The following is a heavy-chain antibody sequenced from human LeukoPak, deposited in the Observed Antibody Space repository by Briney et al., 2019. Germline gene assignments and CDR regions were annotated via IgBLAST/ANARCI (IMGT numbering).Heavy chain of an antibody. J-gene: IGHJ5*02. CDR2: ISSSSSYI. CDR1: GFTFSSYS. Sequence: GGSLRLSCAASGFTFSSYSMNWVRQAPGKGLEWVSSISSSSSYIYYADSVKGRFTISRDNAKNSLYLQMNSLRAEDTAVYYCATRGYSYGHTDRFDPWGQGTLVTVSS. V-gene: IGHV3-21*01. D-gene: IGHD5-18*01. CDR3: ATRGYSYGHTDRFDP.